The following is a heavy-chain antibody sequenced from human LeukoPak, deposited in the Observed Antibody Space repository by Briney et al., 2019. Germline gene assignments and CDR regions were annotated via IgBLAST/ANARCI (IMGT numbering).Heavy chain of an antibody. V-gene: IGHV1-69*05. Sequence: ASVKVPCKASGGTFSSYAISWVRQAPGQGLEWMGGIIPIFGTANYAQKFQGRVTITTDESTSTAYMELSSLRSEDTAVYYCATTFYDSSGYYLSYFDYWGQGTLVTVSS. D-gene: IGHD3-22*01. CDR2: IIPIFGTA. J-gene: IGHJ4*02. CDR3: ATTFYDSSGYYLSYFDY. CDR1: GGTFSSYA.